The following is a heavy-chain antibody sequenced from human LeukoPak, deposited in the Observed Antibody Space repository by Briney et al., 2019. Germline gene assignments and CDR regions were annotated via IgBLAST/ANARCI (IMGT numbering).Heavy chain of an antibody. J-gene: IGHJ4*02. CDR1: GGSISSSSYY. CDR3: ARVGYYYGSGSYYKQFDY. V-gene: IGHV4-39*01. CDR2: IYYSGST. Sequence: PSETLSLTCTVSGGSISSSSYYWGWIRQPPGKGLEWIGSIYYSGSTYYNPSLKSRVTISVDTSKNQSSLKLSSVTAADTAVYYCARVGYYYGSGSYYKQFDYWGQGTLVTVSS. D-gene: IGHD3-10*01.